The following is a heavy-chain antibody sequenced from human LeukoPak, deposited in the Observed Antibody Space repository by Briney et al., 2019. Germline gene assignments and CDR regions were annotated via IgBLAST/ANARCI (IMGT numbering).Heavy chain of an antibody. J-gene: IGHJ3*02. CDR2: IYYSGST. Sequence: SETLSLTCAVYGGSFSGYYWSWIRQPPGKGLEWIGYIYYSGSTNYNPSLKSRVTISVDTSKNQFSLKLSSVTAADTAVYYCARGRGVRGYSYLDIWGQGTMVTVSS. CDR1: GGSFSGYY. CDR3: ARGRGVRGYSYLDI. V-gene: IGHV4-59*01. D-gene: IGHD5-18*01.